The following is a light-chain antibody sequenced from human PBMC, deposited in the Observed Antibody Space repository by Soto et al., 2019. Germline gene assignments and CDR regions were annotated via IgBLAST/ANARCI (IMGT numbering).Light chain of an antibody. Sequence: DLQMTQSPSSLSASVGDRVTITCRASQSIRSFLNWYQLKPGKAPKLLIYGASSLHSGVPSRFSGSGSGTDFTLTISSLQPEDFATYHCQQSYSTLFTFGPGTTVDIK. V-gene: IGKV1-39*01. CDR1: QSIRSF. CDR2: GAS. J-gene: IGKJ3*01. CDR3: QQSYSTLFT.